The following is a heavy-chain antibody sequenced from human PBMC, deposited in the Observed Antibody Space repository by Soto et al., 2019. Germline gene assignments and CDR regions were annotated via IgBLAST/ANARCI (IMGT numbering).Heavy chain of an antibody. Sequence: SVKVSCKASGGTFSSYAISWLRQAPGQGLEWMGGIIPIFGTANYAQKFQGRVTITADESTSTAYMELSSLRSEDTAVYYCARSGNTDYYSYGMDVWGQETTVTVS. CDR3: ARSGNTDYYSYGMDV. CDR2: IIPIFGTA. J-gene: IGHJ6*02. CDR1: GGTFSSYA. D-gene: IGHD5-18*01. V-gene: IGHV1-69*13.